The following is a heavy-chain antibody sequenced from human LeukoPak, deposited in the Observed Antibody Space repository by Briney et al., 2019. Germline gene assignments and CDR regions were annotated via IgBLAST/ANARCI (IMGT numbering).Heavy chain of an antibody. V-gene: IGHV1-8*02. CDR1: GYTFTSYG. CDR2: MNPNSGNT. J-gene: IGHJ4*02. Sequence: ASVKVSCKASGYTFTSYGISWVRQATGQGLEWMGWMNPNSGNTGYAQKFQGRVTMTRNTSISTAYMELSSLRSEDTAVYYCARGLNLWFGELYNYWGQGTLVTVSS. CDR3: ARGLNLWFGELYNY. D-gene: IGHD3-10*01.